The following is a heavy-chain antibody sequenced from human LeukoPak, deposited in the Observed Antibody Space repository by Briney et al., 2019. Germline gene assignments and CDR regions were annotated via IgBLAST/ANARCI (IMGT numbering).Heavy chain of an antibody. Sequence: GGSLRLSCAASGFPFSSYWMAWVRQAPGKGLEWVSSISSSSSYIYYADSIKGRFTISRDNAKNSLYLQMNSLRAEDTAVYYCARGGPAAMGMSNFDYWGQGTLVTVSS. D-gene: IGHD2-2*01. CDR2: ISSSSSYI. J-gene: IGHJ4*02. CDR1: GFPFSSYW. CDR3: ARGGPAAMGMSNFDY. V-gene: IGHV3-21*01.